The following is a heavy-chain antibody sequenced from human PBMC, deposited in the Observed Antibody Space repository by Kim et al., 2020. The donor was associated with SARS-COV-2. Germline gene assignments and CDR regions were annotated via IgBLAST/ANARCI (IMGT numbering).Heavy chain of an antibody. Sequence: GGSLRLSCAASGFTFSSYSMNWVRQAPGKGLEWVSSISSSSSYIYYADSVKGRFTISRDNAKNSLYLHMNSLRAEDTAVYYCARDGTRGGVHLWLHYYYMDVWGKGTTVTVSS. CDR3: ARDGTRGGVHLWLHYYYMDV. V-gene: IGHV3-21*01. J-gene: IGHJ6*03. CDR2: ISSSSSYI. CDR1: GFTFSSYS. D-gene: IGHD5-18*01.